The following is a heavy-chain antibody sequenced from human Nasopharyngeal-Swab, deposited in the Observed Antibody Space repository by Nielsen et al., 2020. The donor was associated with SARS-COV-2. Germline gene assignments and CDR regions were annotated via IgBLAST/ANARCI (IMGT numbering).Heavy chain of an antibody. J-gene: IGHJ3*02. D-gene: IGHD4-17*01. CDR2: ISSSGSTI. V-gene: IGHV3-48*03. CDR1: GFTFSSYE. Sequence: GGSLRLSCAASGFTFSSYEMNWVRQAPGKGLEWVSYISSSGSTIYYADSVKGRFTISRDNAKNSLYLQMNSLRAEDTAVYYCARDSAVTRNDAFDIWGQGTMVTVSS. CDR3: ARDSAVTRNDAFDI.